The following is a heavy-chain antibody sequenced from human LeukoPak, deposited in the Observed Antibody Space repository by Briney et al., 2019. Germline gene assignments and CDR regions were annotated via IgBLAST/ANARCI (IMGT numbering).Heavy chain of an antibody. CDR2: IKEDGSEK. CDR1: GFTFSSYW. CDR3: ARDRGWLQFDC. J-gene: IGHJ4*02. D-gene: IGHD5-24*01. Sequence: GGSLRLSCAASGFTFSSYWISWVRQAPGKGLEWVANIKEDGSEKYYVDSVKGRFTISRDNVKNSLYLQMNSLRAEDTAVYYCARDRGWLQFDCWGQGTPVTVSS. V-gene: IGHV3-7*01.